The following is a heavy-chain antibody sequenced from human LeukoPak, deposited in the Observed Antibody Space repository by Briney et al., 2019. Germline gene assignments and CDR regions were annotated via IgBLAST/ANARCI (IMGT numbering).Heavy chain of an antibody. D-gene: IGHD2-2*01. Sequence: GGSLRLSCAASGFTFSSYTMNWVRQAPGKGLEWVSSISSSSSYIYYADSVKGRFTISRNNAKNSLYLQMNSLRAEDTAVYYCARDPWTSSHYMDVWGKGTTVTVYS. CDR3: ARDPWTSSHYMDV. CDR2: ISSSSSYI. V-gene: IGHV3-21*06. J-gene: IGHJ6*03. CDR1: GFTFSSYT.